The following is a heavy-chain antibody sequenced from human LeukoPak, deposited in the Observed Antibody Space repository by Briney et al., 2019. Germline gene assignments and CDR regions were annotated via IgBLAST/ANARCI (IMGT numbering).Heavy chain of an antibody. Sequence: GGSLRLSCAASGFTFSSYWMSWVRQAPGNGLDWVANIKEDGSQKNYVDSVKGRFTISRDNAKKSLYLQMISLRAEDTAVYYCARDRPSGSYDYWGQGALVTVSS. V-gene: IGHV3-7*01. CDR1: GFTFSSYW. CDR2: IKEDGSQK. CDR3: ARDRPSGSYDY. D-gene: IGHD1-26*01. J-gene: IGHJ4*02.